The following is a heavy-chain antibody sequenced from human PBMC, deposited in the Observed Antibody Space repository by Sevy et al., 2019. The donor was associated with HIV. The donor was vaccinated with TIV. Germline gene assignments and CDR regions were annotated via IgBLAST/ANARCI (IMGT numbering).Heavy chain of an antibody. D-gene: IGHD3-3*01. CDR1: GDSISKIGNY. CDR2: IFHTGKT. Sequence: SETLSLTCSVSGDSISKIGNYWGWVRQPPGERLEWIGGIFHTGKTNYNPSLKSRVTISLDTSKNQFSLKLSSVTAADTAVYYCAKIYDYWGPGALVTVSS. CDR3: AKIYDY. J-gene: IGHJ4*02. V-gene: IGHV4-39*01.